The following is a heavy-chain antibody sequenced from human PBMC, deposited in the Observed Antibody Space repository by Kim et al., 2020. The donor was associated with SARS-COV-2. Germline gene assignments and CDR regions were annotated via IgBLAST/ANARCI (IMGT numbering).Heavy chain of an antibody. Sequence: SETLSLTCTVSGYSISSGYYWGWIRQPPGKGLEWIGSIYHSGSTYYNPSLKSRVTISVDTSKNQFSLKLSSVTAADTAVYYCARVPYYYDSSGYYGQYGDKDAFDIWGQGTMVTVSS. CDR2: IYHSGST. CDR3: ARVPYYYDSSGYYGQYGDKDAFDI. J-gene: IGHJ3*02. CDR1: GYSISSGYY. D-gene: IGHD3-22*01. V-gene: IGHV4-38-2*02.